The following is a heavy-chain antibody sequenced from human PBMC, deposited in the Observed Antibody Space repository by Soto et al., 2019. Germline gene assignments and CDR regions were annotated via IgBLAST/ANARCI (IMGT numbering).Heavy chain of an antibody. CDR1: GGSISSYY. D-gene: IGHD6-19*01. CDR2: INHSGST. Sequence: PSETLSLTCTVSGGSISSYYWSWIRQPPGKGLEWIGEINHSGSTNYNPSLKSRVTISVDTSKNQFSLKLSSVTAADTAVYYCARLSIAVPNDAFDIWGQGTMVTVSS. V-gene: IGHV4-34*01. CDR3: ARLSIAVPNDAFDI. J-gene: IGHJ3*02.